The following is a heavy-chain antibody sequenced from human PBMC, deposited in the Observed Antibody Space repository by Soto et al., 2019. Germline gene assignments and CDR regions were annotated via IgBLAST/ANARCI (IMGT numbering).Heavy chain of an antibody. CDR3: AGGEGVGDFGLGMDV. D-gene: IGHD3-16*01. Sequence: PVGSLRLSCAASGFTFSSYARSWVRQAPGKGRQWVSSISGSGASVYFAHSVRGRFSIFRDNTKNTLYLQMNRLRPEDTALYYCAGGEGVGDFGLGMDVWGQGTTVTVSS. CDR1: GFTFSSYA. V-gene: IGHV3-23*01. CDR2: ISGSGASV. J-gene: IGHJ6*02.